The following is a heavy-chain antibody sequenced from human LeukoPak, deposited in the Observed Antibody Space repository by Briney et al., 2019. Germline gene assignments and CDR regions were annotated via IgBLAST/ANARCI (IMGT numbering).Heavy chain of an antibody. Sequence: GESLRISCKGSGYKFISYWITWVRQMPGKGLEWMGRIDPSDSYTYYSPSFQGHVTISAGKSINTAYLQWSSLKASDTAIYYCARHHSAYDDYWGQGTLVTVSS. CDR2: IDPSDSYT. CDR1: GYKFISYW. D-gene: IGHD5-12*01. CDR3: ARHHSAYDDY. J-gene: IGHJ4*02. V-gene: IGHV5-10-1*01.